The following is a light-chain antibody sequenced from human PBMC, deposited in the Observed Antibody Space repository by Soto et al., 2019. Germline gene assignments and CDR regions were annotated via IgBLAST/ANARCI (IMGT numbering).Light chain of an antibody. CDR3: QKYNRAPLT. V-gene: IGKV1-27*01. CDR2: AAS. CDR1: QGISTY. Sequence: DMQMTQSPSSLSASVGDRVTITCRASQGISTYLAWYQQKPGKVPKLLIYAASTLQSGVPSRFSGGGSGTDFSLTISSLQPEDLATYYCQKYNRAPLTFGGGTKVEI. J-gene: IGKJ4*02.